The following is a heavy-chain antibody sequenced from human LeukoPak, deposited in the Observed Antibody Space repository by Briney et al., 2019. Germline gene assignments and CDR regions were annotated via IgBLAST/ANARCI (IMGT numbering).Heavy chain of an antibody. D-gene: IGHD6-13*01. CDR2: ISWNSGSI. V-gene: IGHV3-9*01. Sequence: GGSLRLSCAASGFTFDDYAMHWVRQAPGKGLEWVSGISWNSGSIGYADSVKGRFTISRDNAKNSLYLQMNSLRAEDTALYYCAKATSSSGYKRMPYYFDYWGRGTLVTVSS. J-gene: IGHJ4*02. CDR1: GFTFDDYA. CDR3: AKATSSSGYKRMPYYFDY.